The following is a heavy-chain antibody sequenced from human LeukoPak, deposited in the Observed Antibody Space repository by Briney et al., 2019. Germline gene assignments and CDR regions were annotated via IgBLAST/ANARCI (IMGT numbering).Heavy chain of an antibody. CDR3: ARGVGSGSYWY. J-gene: IGHJ4*02. D-gene: IGHD3-10*01. CDR1: GGSITSDNYY. CDR2: IYYSGNT. V-gene: IGHV4-39*07. Sequence: PSETLSLTCTVSGGSITSDNYYWGWIRQPPGKGLEWIGSIYYSGNTYYNPSLKSRVTISVDTSKTQFSLKLSSVTAADTAVYYCARGVGSGSYWYWGQGTLVTVSS.